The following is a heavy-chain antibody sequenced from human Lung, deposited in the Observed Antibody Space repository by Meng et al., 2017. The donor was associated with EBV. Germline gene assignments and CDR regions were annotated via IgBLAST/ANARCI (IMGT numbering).Heavy chain of an antibody. V-gene: IGHV3-30*18. J-gene: IGHJ5*02. CDR2: IPSDGSHNK. D-gene: IGHD1-14*01. Sequence: QELWVGWGGGMIPPGSALGLSCAASGFILSNYGFHWVRQAPGKGPEWVAIIPSDGSHNKDYADSVKGRFTISRDNSKNSLYLQMNSLRTDDTAVYYCAKDLSGRFDPWGQGTLVTVSS. CDR3: AKDLSGRFDP. CDR1: GFILSNYG.